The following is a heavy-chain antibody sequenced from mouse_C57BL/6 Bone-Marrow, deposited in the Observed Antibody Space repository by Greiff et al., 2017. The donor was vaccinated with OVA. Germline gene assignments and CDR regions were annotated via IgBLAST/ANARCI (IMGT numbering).Heavy chain of an antibody. CDR2: IDPSDSYT. CDR1: GYTFTSYW. Sequence: QVQLKESGAELVKPGASVKLSCKASGYTFTSYWMQWVKQRPGQGLEWIGEIDPSDSYTNYNQKFKGKATLTVDTSSSTAYMQLSSLTSEDSAVYYCAREDYGAYWGQGTLVTVSA. CDR3: AREDYGAY. J-gene: IGHJ3*01. V-gene: IGHV1-50*01. D-gene: IGHD1-1*01.